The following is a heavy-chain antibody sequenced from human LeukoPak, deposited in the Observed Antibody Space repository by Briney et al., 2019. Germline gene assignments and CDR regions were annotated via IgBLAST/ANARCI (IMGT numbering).Heavy chain of an antibody. CDR3: AREDSSGWHEDGPTGWFDP. D-gene: IGHD6-19*01. J-gene: IGHJ5*02. CDR2: INPNSGGT. V-gene: IGHV1-2*02. CDR1: GYTFTGYY. Sequence: GASVKVSCKASGYTFTGYYMHWVRQAPGQGLEWMGWINPNSGGTNYAQKFQGRVTMTRDTSISTAYMELSRLRSDDTAVYYCAREDSSGWHEDGPTGWFDPWGQGTLVTVSS.